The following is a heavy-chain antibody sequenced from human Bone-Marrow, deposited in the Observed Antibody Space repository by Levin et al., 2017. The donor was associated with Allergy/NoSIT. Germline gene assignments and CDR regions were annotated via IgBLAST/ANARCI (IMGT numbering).Heavy chain of an antibody. Sequence: GESLKISCAASGFTFSSYGMHWVRQAPGKGLEWVAAISYDGSDQSYADAVRGRFSISNDNSKNTQFLQMNSLTGEDKAVYYCVAEYYDTSGFDCWGQGTLVSVPS. CDR3: VAEYYDTSGFDC. CDR2: ISYDGSDQ. CDR1: GFTFSSYG. D-gene: IGHD3-22*01. J-gene: IGHJ4*02. V-gene: IGHV3-30*03.